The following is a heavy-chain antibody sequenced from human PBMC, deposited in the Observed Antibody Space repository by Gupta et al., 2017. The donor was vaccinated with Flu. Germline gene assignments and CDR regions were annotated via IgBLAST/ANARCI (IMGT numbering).Heavy chain of an antibody. CDR2: INGDATIT. CDR1: GFSFSNYW. V-gene: IGHV3-74*01. Sequence: EVQVMESGGGLVQPGGSLRLSCAASGFSFSNYWMYWVRQAPGKGLEWVSRINGDATITTYADSVKGRFTISRDNAKNTLYLQMSNLRADDTAVYYCATQIHLGYWGQGTLVTVSS. CDR3: ATQIHLGY. J-gene: IGHJ4*02. D-gene: IGHD6-13*01.